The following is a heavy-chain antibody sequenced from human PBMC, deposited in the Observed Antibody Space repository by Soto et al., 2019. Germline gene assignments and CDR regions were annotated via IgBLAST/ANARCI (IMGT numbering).Heavy chain of an antibody. J-gene: IGHJ3*01. CDR3: ARPSGTANSAFDL. V-gene: IGHV3-74*01. D-gene: IGHD1-26*01. Sequence: EVQLVESGGGVVQPGGSLRLSCAASGFTFSSYWMHWVRQAPGKGLVGVSRINTDATRADYAGFVKGRFTISRDNANNTLYRQLNGLRAEDTAVYYCARPSGTANSAFDLWGQGTKVVVSS. CDR1: GFTFSSYW. CDR2: INTDATRA.